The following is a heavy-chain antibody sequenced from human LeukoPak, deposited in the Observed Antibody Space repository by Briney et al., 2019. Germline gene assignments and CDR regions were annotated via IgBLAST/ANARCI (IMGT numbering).Heavy chain of an antibody. CDR2: INPNSGGT. Sequence: ASVNVSCKASGYTFTGYYMHWVRQAPGQGLEWMGWINPNSGGTNYAQKFQGRVTMTRDTSISTAYMELSRLRSDDTAVYYCARDLRYSGSYYVYWGQGTLVTVSS. V-gene: IGHV1-2*02. CDR1: GYTFTGYY. D-gene: IGHD1-26*01. CDR3: ARDLRYSGSYYVY. J-gene: IGHJ4*02.